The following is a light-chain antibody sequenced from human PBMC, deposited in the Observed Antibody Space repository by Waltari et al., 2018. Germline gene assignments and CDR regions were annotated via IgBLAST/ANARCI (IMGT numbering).Light chain of an antibody. J-gene: IGLJ2*01. V-gene: IGLV2-23*01. Sequence: QSALTQPASVSGSPGQSITISCPGTSSDVGSYDLVSWYQQVPGKAPKLIIYEDTKRPSGVSNRFSASKSGITASLTISGLQAEDEGNFYCCSYAPGSTLIFGGGTKLSVL. CDR3: CSYAPGSTLI. CDR2: EDT. CDR1: SSDVGSYDL.